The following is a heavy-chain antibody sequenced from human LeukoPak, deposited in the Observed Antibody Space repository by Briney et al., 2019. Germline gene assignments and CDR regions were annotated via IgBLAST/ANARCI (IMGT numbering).Heavy chain of an antibody. CDR1: GGSISSGGYS. V-gene: IGHV4-30-2*01. D-gene: IGHD3-22*01. CDR2: IYHSGST. J-gene: IGHJ3*02. Sequence: SETLPLTCAVSGGSISSGGYSWSWIRQPPGKGLEWIGYIYHSGSTYSNPSLKSRVTISVDRSKNQFPLKLSSVTAADTAVYYCARRFLNYYDSSGYYHDAFDIWGQGTMVTVSS. CDR3: ARRFLNYYDSSGYYHDAFDI.